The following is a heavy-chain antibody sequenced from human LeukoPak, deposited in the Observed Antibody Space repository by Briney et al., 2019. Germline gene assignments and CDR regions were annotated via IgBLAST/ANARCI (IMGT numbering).Heavy chain of an antibody. D-gene: IGHD3-9*01. CDR2: IKSKSGGGTT. Sequence: GGSLRLSCAASGFTFTNTSMNWVRQAPGKGLEWVGRIKSKSGGGTTDYAAPVKGRFTISRDDSKNTLYLQMNSLKTEDTAVYYCARDWYHAFDFWGQGTMVTVSS. J-gene: IGHJ3*01. V-gene: IGHV3-15*07. CDR1: GFTFTNTS. CDR3: ARDWYHAFDF.